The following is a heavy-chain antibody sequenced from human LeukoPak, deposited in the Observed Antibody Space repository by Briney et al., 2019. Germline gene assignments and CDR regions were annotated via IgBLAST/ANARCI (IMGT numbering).Heavy chain of an antibody. Sequence: SVKVSCKASGGTFSSYAISWVRQAPGQGLEWMGGIIPIFGTANYAQKFQGRVTITADESASTAYMELSSLRSEDTAVYYCARGDYDYVWGSYRTAVGWYYFDYWGQGTLVTVSS. J-gene: IGHJ4*02. D-gene: IGHD3-16*02. CDR2: IIPIFGTA. V-gene: IGHV1-69*13. CDR1: GGTFSSYA. CDR3: ARGDYDYVWGSYRTAVGWYYFDY.